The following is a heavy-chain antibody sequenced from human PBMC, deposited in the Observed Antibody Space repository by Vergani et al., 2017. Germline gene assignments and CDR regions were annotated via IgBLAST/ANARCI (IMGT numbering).Heavy chain of an antibody. Sequence: EVQLVQSGAEVKKPGESVKISCKGSGYSFTSYWIGWVRQMPGKGLEWMGIIYPGDSDTRYSPSFQGQVTISADKSISTAYLQWSSLKASDTAMYYCARHGPRGXSKKDYYYYYGMDVWGQGTTVTVSS. D-gene: IGHD3-3*02. CDR1: GYSFTSYW. CDR3: ARHGPRGXSKKDYYYYYGMDV. J-gene: IGHJ6*02. V-gene: IGHV5-51*01. CDR2: IYPGDSDT.